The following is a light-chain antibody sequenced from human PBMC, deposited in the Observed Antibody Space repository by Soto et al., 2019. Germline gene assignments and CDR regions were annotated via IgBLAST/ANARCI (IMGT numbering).Light chain of an antibody. CDR2: DAS. CDR1: QSINTY. Sequence: ENVLTQSPATLSLSPGEGATLSCRASQSINTYLAWYQQKPGQAPRLLIYDASNRATDIPARFSGSGSGTDFTLTISSLEPEDFAVYYCQQRSNWLYTFGQGTKLEIK. CDR3: QQRSNWLYT. V-gene: IGKV3-11*01. J-gene: IGKJ2*01.